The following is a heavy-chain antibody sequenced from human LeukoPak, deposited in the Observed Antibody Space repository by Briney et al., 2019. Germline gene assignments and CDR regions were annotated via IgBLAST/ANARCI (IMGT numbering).Heavy chain of an antibody. CDR3: ARQRGFVEMATITGYYYYYMDV. Sequence: GESLKISCKGSGYSFTSYWIGWVRQMPGKGLEWMGIIYPGDSDTRYSPSFQGQVTISADKSISTAYLQWSSLKASDTAMYYCARQRGFVEMATITGYYYYYMDVWGKGTTVTVSS. V-gene: IGHV5-51*01. J-gene: IGHJ6*03. CDR1: GYSFTSYW. CDR2: IYPGDSDT. D-gene: IGHD5-24*01.